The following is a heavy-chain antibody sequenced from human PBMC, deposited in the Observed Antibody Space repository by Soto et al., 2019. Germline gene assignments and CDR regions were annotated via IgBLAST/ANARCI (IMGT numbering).Heavy chain of an antibody. CDR3: ARGPGITMIVAPFDI. V-gene: IGHV1-3*01. Sequence: GASVKVSCKASGYTFTSYAMHWVRQAPGQRLEWMGWINAGNGNTKYSQKFQGRVTITRDTSASTAYMELSSLRSEDTAAYYCARGPGITMIVAPFDIWGQGTMVTVSS. J-gene: IGHJ3*02. CDR1: GYTFTSYA. D-gene: IGHD3-22*01. CDR2: INAGNGNT.